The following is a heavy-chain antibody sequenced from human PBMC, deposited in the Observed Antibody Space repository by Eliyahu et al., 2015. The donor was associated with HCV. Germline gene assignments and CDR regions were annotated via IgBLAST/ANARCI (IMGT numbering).Heavy chain of an antibody. CDR2: ISHDGVNT. D-gene: IGHD3-10*01. V-gene: IGHV3-30-3*01. Sequence: QVQLVESGGGVVQPGRFLRLSCTAXGFXFXGYAMHWVRQAPGKGLEWVAVISHDGVNTYYADSVKGRFTISRDNPKNTVYLQLNILKAEDTAVYFCAREGRTGFYYEVGAYWGQGTLVTVAS. J-gene: IGHJ4*02. CDR3: AREGRTGFYYEVGAY. CDR1: GFXFXGYA.